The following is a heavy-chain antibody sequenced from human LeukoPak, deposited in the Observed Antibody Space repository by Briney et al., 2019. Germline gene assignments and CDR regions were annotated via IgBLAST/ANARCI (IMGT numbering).Heavy chain of an antibody. V-gene: IGHV1-46*01. CDR2: INPSGGST. Sequence: GASVKVSCKASGYTFTSYYMHWVRQAPGQGLEWVGIINPSGGSTSYAQKFQGRVTMTRDTSASTVYMELSSLRSEDTAVYYCASGSSPSYYYDSSGYYFDYWGQGTLVAVSS. D-gene: IGHD3-22*01. J-gene: IGHJ4*02. CDR1: GYTFTSYY. CDR3: ASGSSPSYYYDSSGYYFDY.